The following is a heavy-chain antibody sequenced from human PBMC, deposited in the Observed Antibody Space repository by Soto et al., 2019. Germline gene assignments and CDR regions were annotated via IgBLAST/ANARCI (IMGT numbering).Heavy chain of an antibody. J-gene: IGHJ4*02. V-gene: IGHV4-4*02. D-gene: IGHD6-6*01. CDR2: IYHSGST. CDR1: GGPISSSNW. CDR3: ARSQKSIAARPAPVDY. Sequence: QVQLQESGPGLVKPSGTLSLTCAVSGGPISSSNWWSWVRQPPGKGLEWIGEIYHSGSTNYNPSLKSRVTIAVDKSKNQFSLKLSAVTAADTAVYYCARSQKSIAARPAPVDYWGQGTLVTVSS.